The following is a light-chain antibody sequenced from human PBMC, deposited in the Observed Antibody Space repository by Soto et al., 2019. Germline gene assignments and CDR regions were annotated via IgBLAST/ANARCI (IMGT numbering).Light chain of an antibody. V-gene: IGKV3-20*01. J-gene: IGKJ4*01. Sequence: EIVLTQSPGTLSLSPGERATLSCRASQSVNNAYLAWYQQKPGQAPRLLIYDASKRATGIPDRFSGSGSGTDFTLTISRLEPEDFAVYYCQQYGTSVPTFGGGTKVEIK. CDR1: QSVNNAY. CDR2: DAS. CDR3: QQYGTSVPT.